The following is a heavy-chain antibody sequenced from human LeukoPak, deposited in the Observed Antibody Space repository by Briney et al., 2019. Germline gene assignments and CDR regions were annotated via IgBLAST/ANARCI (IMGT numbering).Heavy chain of an antibody. D-gene: IGHD3-10*01. Sequence: SETLSLTCTVSGGSISSYYWSWIRQPPGKGLEWIGYIYYSGSTNYNPSLKSRVTISVDTSKNQFSLKMTSVTAADTAVYYCATTSKFIGSGRDDSFDIWGQGTMVTVSS. J-gene: IGHJ3*02. V-gene: IGHV4-59*08. CDR1: GGSISSYY. CDR3: ATTSKFIGSGRDDSFDI. CDR2: IYYSGST.